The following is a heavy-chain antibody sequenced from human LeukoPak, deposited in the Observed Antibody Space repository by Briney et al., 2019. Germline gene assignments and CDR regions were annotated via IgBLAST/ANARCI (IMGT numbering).Heavy chain of an antibody. CDR2: IKRDGSEK. J-gene: IGHJ5*02. V-gene: IGHV3-7*01. Sequence: QSRGSLRLSCAASGFTFSNYWMSWVRQAPGKGLEWVANIKRDGSEKYYVDSVKGRFTISRDNAKNSLYLQMNSLRAEDTAVYYCARGVGNKFDPWGPGTLVTVSS. D-gene: IGHD4-23*01. CDR1: GFTFSNYW. CDR3: ARGVGNKFDP.